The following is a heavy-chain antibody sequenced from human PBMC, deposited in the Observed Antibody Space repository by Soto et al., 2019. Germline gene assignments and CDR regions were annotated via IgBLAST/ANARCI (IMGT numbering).Heavy chain of an antibody. CDR1: GDSVSSPYY. J-gene: IGHJ4*02. CDR3: ARSAGWYAVHS. D-gene: IGHD6-19*01. V-gene: IGHV4-4*02. CDR2: VFHTGTT. Sequence: QAQLQESGPGLVKPSGTLSLTCAVSGDSVSSPYYWCWVRQPPGKGLEWIGEVFHTGTTSYNPSLRSRVTISMDKSINQFSLDLSSVTAADTVVYYCARSAGWYAVHSWGPGTLVIVSS.